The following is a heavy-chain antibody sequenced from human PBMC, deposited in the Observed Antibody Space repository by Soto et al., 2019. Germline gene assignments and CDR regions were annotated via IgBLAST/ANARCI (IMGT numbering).Heavy chain of an antibody. V-gene: IGHV4-4*02. J-gene: IGHJ5*02. Sequence: QLQLQESGPGLVKPSETLSLTCTVSGFSIAHGQWWCWVRHSQGKRLEWIGEVFRAGDTNYNPSLKRRVTISKYTYNNQFFLKLASVTDADTAVYYCATEPFGVGYCLSPWGQGTLVIVSS. CDR2: VFRAGDT. CDR3: ATEPFGVGYCLSP. D-gene: IGHD2-15*01. CDR1: GFSIAHGQW.